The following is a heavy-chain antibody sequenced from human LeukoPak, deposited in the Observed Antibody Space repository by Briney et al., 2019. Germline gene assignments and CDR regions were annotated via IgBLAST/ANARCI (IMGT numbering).Heavy chain of an antibody. V-gene: IGHV1-2*06. CDR2: INPNSGGT. J-gene: IGHJ4*02. CDR1: GYTFTGYY. Sequence: ASVKVSCKASGYTFTGYYMHWVRQAPGQGLEWMGRINPNSGGTNYAQKFQGRVTMTRDTSISTAYMELSRLRSDDTAVYYCARSSGPGSRLYVFDYWGQGTLVTVSS. D-gene: IGHD3-10*01. CDR3: ARSSGPGSRLYVFDY.